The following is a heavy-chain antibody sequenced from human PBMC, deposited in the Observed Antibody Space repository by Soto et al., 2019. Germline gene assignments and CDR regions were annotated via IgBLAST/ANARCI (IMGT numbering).Heavy chain of an antibody. J-gene: IGHJ4*02. CDR2: IWYDGSNK. Sequence: PWGSLRLSCAASGFTLSRYGMHLVRQAPGKGLEWVAVIWYDGSNKYYADSVKGRFTISRDNSKNTLYLQMNSLRAEDTAVYYCARDSYSAIHYDILTGYYIWGQGTLVTSPQ. CDR1: GFTLSRYG. V-gene: IGHV3-33*01. D-gene: IGHD3-9*01. CDR3: ARDSYSAIHYDILTGYYI.